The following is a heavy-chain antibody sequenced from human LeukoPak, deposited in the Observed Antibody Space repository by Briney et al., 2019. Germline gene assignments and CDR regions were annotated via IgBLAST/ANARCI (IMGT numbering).Heavy chain of an antibody. CDR1: GFTFGYYA. CDR2: IRGKAYGGTT. V-gene: IGHV3-49*04. CDR3: TRLRLTSMLYS. D-gene: IGHD2/OR15-2a*01. Sequence: GGSLRLSCTTSGFTFGYYAMAWVRQTPGKGLECVGSIRGKAYGGTTEYAASVKGRFTISRDDSRSIAYLQMNSLKIEDTTVYYCTRLRLTSMLYSWGQGTLVTVSS. J-gene: IGHJ4*02.